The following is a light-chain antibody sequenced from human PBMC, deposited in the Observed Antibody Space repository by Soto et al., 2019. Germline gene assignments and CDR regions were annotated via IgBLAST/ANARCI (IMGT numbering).Light chain of an antibody. Sequence: EIVMTQSPATLSVSPGERATLSCRASQSVSSNLAWYQQKPGQAPRLLIYGASTRATGIPARFSGSGSGTEFTLTISSLQSEDFAVYYCQQSNNWPRPFGQGTKVEIK. CDR1: QSVSSN. CDR3: QQSNNWPRP. J-gene: IGKJ1*01. V-gene: IGKV3-15*01. CDR2: GAS.